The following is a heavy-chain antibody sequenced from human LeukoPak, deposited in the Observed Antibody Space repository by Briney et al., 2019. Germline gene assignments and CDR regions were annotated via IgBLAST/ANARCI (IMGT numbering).Heavy chain of an antibody. J-gene: IGHJ4*02. CDR3: AREYYDFWSGYPMNY. CDR2: ISSSSSYI. CDR1: GFTFSSYS. V-gene: IGHV3-21*01. D-gene: IGHD3-3*01. Sequence: KPGGSLLLSCAASGFTFSSYSMNWVRPAPGKGLEWVSSISSSSSYIYYADSVKGRFTISRDNAKNSLYLQMNSLRAEDTAVYYCAREYYDFWSGYPMNYWGQGTLVTVSS.